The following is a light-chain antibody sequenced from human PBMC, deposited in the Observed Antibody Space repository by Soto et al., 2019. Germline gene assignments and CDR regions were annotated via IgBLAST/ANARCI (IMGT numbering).Light chain of an antibody. Sequence: QLVLTQSPSASASLGASVTLTCTRSSGHSSYAIAWHQQQPEKGPRYLMKLNSDGSHSKGDGIPDRFSGSSSGAERYLTISSLQSEDEADYYCQTWGTGIRVFGGGTQLTVL. J-gene: IGLJ2*01. CDR1: SGHSSYA. V-gene: IGLV4-69*01. CDR2: LNSDGSH. CDR3: QTWGTGIRV.